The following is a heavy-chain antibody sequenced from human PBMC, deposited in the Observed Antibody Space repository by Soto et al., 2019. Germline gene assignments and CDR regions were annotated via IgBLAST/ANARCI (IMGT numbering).Heavy chain of an antibody. J-gene: IGHJ6*02. D-gene: IGHD2-2*01. CDR3: ARDLAVPNTNYYYYGMDV. CDR1: GFTFSSYG. CDR2: IWYDGSNK. V-gene: IGHV3-33*01. Sequence: GGSLRLSCAASGFTFSSYGMHWVRQAPGKGLEWVAVIWYDGSNKYYADSVKGRFTISRDNSKNTLYLQMNSLRAEDTAVYYCARDLAVPNTNYYYYGMDVWGQGTTVTVSS.